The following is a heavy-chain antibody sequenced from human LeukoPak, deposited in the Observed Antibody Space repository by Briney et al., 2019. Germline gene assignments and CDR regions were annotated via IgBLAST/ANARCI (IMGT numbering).Heavy chain of an antibody. V-gene: IGHV3-7*01. Sequence: GGSLRLSCAASGFTFSRYWVTWVRQAPGKGLEWVANINQDGSEKYYVDSVKGRFTISRDNAKNSLYLQMNSLRAEDTAIYYCTREGGNPLDYYFDYWGQGTLVTVSS. CDR3: TREGGNPLDYYFDY. J-gene: IGHJ4*02. D-gene: IGHD4-23*01. CDR2: INQDGSEK. CDR1: GFTFSRYW.